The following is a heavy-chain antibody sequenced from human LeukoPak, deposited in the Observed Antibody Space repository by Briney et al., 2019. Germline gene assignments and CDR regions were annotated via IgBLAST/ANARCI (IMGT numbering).Heavy chain of an antibody. CDR2: LSYDGSNK. V-gene: IGHV3-30*18. J-gene: IGHJ4*02. CDR3: AKDLNSPGGESYYTTFDD. CDR1: GFTFSSYD. Sequence: GGSLRLPCAASGFTFSSYDIHWVRQAPGKGLEWVAVLSYDGSNKYYADSVKGRFTISRDSSKNTVYLQMNSLRAEDTAVYYCAKDLNSPGGESYYTTFDDWGQGTLVTVSS. D-gene: IGHD1-26*01.